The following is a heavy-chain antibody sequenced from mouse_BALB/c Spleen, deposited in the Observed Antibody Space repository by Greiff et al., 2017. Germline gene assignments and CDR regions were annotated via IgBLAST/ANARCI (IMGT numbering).Heavy chain of an antibody. Sequence: QVQLQQSGAELVRPGTSVKVSCKASGYAFTNYLIEWVKQRPGQGLEWIGVINPGSGGTNYNEKFKGKATLTADKSSSTAYMQLSSLTSDDSAVYFCARGGYSAWFAYWGQGTLVTVSA. J-gene: IGHJ3*01. CDR3: ARGGYSAWFAY. CDR1: GYAFTNYL. CDR2: INPGSGGT. V-gene: IGHV1-54*03.